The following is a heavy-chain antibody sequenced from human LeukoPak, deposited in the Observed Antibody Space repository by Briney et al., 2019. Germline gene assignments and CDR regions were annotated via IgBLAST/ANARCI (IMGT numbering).Heavy chain of an antibody. V-gene: IGHV3-48*01. J-gene: IGHJ6*03. CDR1: GFTVSSNY. D-gene: IGHD1-1*01. CDR2: ISSSSSTI. Sequence: GGSLRLSCAASGFTVSSNYMSWVRQAPGKGLEWVSYISSSSSTIYYADSVKGRFTISRDNAKNSLYLQMNSLRAEDTAVYYCARDGAGGNNDGYYYYMDVWGKGTTVTVSS. CDR3: ARDGAGGNNDGYYYYMDV.